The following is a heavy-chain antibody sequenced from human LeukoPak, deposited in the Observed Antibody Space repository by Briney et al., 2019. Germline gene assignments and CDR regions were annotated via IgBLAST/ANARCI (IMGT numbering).Heavy chain of an antibody. CDR2: ISGSGGGT. CDR3: VQGPRGLALDI. J-gene: IGHJ3*02. V-gene: IGHV3-23*01. CDR1: GVTFSSYV. Sequence: GGSLRLSCEASGVTFSSYVMSWVRQAPGKGPKWVSGISGSGGGTYYADSVKGRFAISRDNSKNTLYLQMNSLRAEDTAVYYCVQGPRGLALDIWGQGTKVTVSS.